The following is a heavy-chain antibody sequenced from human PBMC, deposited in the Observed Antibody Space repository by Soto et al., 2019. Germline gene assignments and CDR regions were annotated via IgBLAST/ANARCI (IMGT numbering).Heavy chain of an antibody. CDR3: ASSKPYSSSWSPNYYYYGMDV. Sequence: SVKVSCKASGYTFTSYGISWVRQAPGQGLEWMGWISAYNGNTNYAQKLQGRVTMTTDTSTSTAYMELRSLRSDDTAVYYCASSKPYSSSWSPNYYYYGMDVWGEGTTVTVSS. CDR1: GYTFTSYG. CDR2: ISAYNGNT. V-gene: IGHV1-18*01. D-gene: IGHD6-13*01. J-gene: IGHJ6*02.